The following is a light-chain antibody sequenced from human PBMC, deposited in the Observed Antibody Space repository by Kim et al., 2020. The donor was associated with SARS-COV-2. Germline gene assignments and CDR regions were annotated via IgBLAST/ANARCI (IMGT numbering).Light chain of an antibody. J-gene: IGLJ3*02. V-gene: IGLV2-14*03. CDR2: DVR. CDR1: SSDVGGYNY. CDR3: SSYTTSSTWG. Sequence: QSALTQPASVSGSPGQSITISCTGTSSDVGGYNYVSWYQQHPGKAPKLMIYDVRNRPSGVSNRFSGSKSGNTASLTISGLQAEDEADYYCSSYTTSSTWGFGGGTQLTVL.